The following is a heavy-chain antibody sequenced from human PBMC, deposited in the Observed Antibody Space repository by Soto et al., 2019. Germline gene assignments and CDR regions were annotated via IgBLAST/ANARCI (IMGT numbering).Heavy chain of an antibody. CDR3: ARILTGTGGHFDS. D-gene: IGHD2-8*02. CDR2: IFWDDDK. CDR1: GFSLSTSGFG. V-gene: IGHV2-5*02. J-gene: IGHJ4*02. Sequence: SGPTLVNPTQTLTLTCSFSGFSLSTSGFGVGWIRQPPERAPEWLALIFWDDDKRYSPSLKSRLTITKDTSKNQVVLTLTKMDPVDTATYYCARILTGTGGHFDSWGQGTLVTVSS.